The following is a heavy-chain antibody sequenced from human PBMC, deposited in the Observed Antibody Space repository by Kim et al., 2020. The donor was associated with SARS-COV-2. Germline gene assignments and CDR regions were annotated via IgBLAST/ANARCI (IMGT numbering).Heavy chain of an antibody. CDR1: GFTFSSHW. Sequence: GGSLRLSCAASGFTFSSHWMHWVRQAPGMGLVWVSGINSDGSRTSYADSVKGRFTISRDNAKNTLYLQMNSLRDEDTALFYCVRSSGYPDYWGQGTLVTV. D-gene: IGHD5-12*01. CDR3: VRSSGYPDY. V-gene: IGHV3-74*01. CDR2: INSDGSRT. J-gene: IGHJ4*02.